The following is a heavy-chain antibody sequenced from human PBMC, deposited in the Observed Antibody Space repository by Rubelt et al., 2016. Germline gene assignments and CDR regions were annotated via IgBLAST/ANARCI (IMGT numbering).Heavy chain of an antibody. V-gene: IGHV3-72*01. CDR3: ASLNVNTAMVTGY. J-gene: IGHJ4*02. CDR2: IRNKANSYTT. Sequence: GVRQAPGKGLEWVGRIRNKANSYTTDYAASVKGRFTISRDDSRNSLYLQMNSLRTEDTAVYYCASLNVNTAMVTGYWGQGTLVTVSS. D-gene: IGHD5-18*01.